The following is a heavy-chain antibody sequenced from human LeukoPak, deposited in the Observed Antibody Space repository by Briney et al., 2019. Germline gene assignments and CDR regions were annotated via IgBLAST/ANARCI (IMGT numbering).Heavy chain of an antibody. D-gene: IGHD6-13*01. CDR1: GGSFSGYY. CDR2: INHSGST. J-gene: IGHJ5*02. V-gene: IGHV4-34*01. CDR3: ASLPPIAGYSSSLYWFDP. Sequence: PSETLSLTCAVSGGSFSGYYWSWIRQPPGKGLEWIGEINHSGSTNYNPSLKSRVTISVDTSKNQFSLKLSSVTAADTAVYYCASLPPIAGYSSSLYWFDPWGQGTLVTVSS.